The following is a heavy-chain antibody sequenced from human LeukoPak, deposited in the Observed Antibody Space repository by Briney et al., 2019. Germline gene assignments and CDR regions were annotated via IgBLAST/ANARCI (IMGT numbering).Heavy chain of an antibody. CDR2: INPNSGGT. Sequence: GASVKISCKASGYTFTGYYMHWVRQAPGQGLEWMGWINPNSGGTNYAQKFQGSVTMTRDTSISTAYMELSRLRSDDTAVYYCKYGDYEDVDYWGQGTLVTVSS. CDR1: GYTFTGYY. V-gene: IGHV1-2*02. CDR3: KYGDYEDVDY. J-gene: IGHJ4*02. D-gene: IGHD4-17*01.